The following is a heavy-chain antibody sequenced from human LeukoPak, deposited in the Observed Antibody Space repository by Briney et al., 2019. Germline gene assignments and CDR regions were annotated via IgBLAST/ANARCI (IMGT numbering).Heavy chain of an antibody. CDR1: GYSISSGYY. CDR3: ARGTVVVRSYFDY. CDR2: IYHSGST. J-gene: IGHJ4*02. Sequence: SETLSLTCTVSGYSISSGYYWGWIRQPPGKGLEWIGSIYHSGSTYYNPSLKSRVTISVDTSKNQFSLKLSSVTAADTAVYYCARGTVVVRSYFDYWGQGTLVTVSS. V-gene: IGHV4-38-2*02. D-gene: IGHD2-2*01.